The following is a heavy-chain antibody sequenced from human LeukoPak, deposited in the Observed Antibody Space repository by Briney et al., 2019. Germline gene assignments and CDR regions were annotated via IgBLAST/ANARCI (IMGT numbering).Heavy chain of an antibody. J-gene: IGHJ5*02. Sequence: ASVKVSCKASGYTFTSYGISWVRQAPGQGLEWMGWISAYNGNTNYAQKLQGRVTMTTDTSTSTAYMELSSLRSEDTAVYYCAREHDYGDYGGWFDPWGQGTLVTVSS. V-gene: IGHV1-18*01. D-gene: IGHD4-17*01. CDR3: AREHDYGDYGGWFDP. CDR1: GYTFTSYG. CDR2: ISAYNGNT.